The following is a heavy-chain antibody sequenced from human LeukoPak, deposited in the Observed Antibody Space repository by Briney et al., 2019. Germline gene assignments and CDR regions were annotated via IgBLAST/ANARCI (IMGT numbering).Heavy chain of an antibody. CDR1: GFTFSSYW. D-gene: IGHD3-22*01. CDR3: ARERGRGYYYDSSGYYYY. Sequence: PGGSLRLSCAASGFTFSSYWMSWVRQAPGKGLEWVANIKQDGSEKYYVDSVKGRFTISRDNAKNSLYLQMNSLRAEDTAVYYCARERGRGYYYDSSGYYYYWGQGTLVTVSS. J-gene: IGHJ4*02. V-gene: IGHV3-7*01. CDR2: IKQDGSEK.